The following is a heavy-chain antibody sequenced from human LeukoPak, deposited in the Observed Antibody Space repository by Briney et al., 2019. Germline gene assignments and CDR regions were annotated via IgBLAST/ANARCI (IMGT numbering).Heavy chain of an antibody. CDR1: GYTFTGYY. J-gene: IGHJ4*02. D-gene: IGHD2-21*02. Sequence: ASVKVSCKASGYTFTGYYMHWVRQAPGQGLEWMGRINPNSGGANYAQKFQGRVTMARGTSISTAYMELSRLRSDDTAVYYCASPYCSGDCYIDYWGQGTLVTVSS. CDR2: INPNSGGA. V-gene: IGHV1-2*06. CDR3: ASPYCSGDCYIDY.